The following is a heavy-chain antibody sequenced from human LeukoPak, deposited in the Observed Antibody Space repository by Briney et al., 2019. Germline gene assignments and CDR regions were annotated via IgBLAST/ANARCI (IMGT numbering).Heavy chain of an antibody. CDR1: GFTFSGSA. CDR2: IRSKANSYAT. V-gene: IGHV3-73*01. CDR3: AKAYYYGSGSYYYYYYYMDV. J-gene: IGHJ6*03. Sequence: GGSLRLSCAASGFTFSGSAMHWVRQASGKGLEWVGRIRSKANSYATAYAASVKGRFTISRDNSKNTLYLQMNSLRAEDTAVYYCAKAYYYGSGSYYYYYYYMDVWGKGTTVTVSS. D-gene: IGHD3-10*01.